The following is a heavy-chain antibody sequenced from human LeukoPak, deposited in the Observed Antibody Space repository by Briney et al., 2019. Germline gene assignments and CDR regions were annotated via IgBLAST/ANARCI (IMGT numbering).Heavy chain of an antibody. D-gene: IGHD6-13*01. CDR3: AAYSSSLGPFFDY. CDR1: GGSIGSYY. CDR2: IYYSGST. Sequence: SETLSLTCTASGGSIGSYYWSWLRQPPGKGLEWIGYIYYSGSTNYNPSLKSRVTISVDTSENQFSLKLSSVTAADTAVYYCAAYSSSLGPFFDYWGQGTLVTVSS. J-gene: IGHJ4*02. V-gene: IGHV4-59*08.